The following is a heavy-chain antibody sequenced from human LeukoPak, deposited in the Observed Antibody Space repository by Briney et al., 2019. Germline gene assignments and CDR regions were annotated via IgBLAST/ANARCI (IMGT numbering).Heavy chain of an antibody. V-gene: IGHV3-48*04. D-gene: IGHD6-25*01. Sequence: PGGSLRLSCAVSGFTFSSYWMSWVRQAPGKGLEWVSYISSSGSTIYYADSVKGRFTISRDNAKNSLYLQMNSLRAEDTAVYYCARVAAHDAFDIWGQGKMVTVSS. CDR3: ARVAAHDAFDI. J-gene: IGHJ3*02. CDR2: ISSSGSTI. CDR1: GFTFSSYW.